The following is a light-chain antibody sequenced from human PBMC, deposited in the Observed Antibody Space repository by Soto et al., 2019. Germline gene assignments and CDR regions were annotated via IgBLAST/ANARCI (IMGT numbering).Light chain of an antibody. CDR3: QPRSDWPLT. CDR2: DAS. J-gene: IGKJ4*01. V-gene: IGKV3-11*01. Sequence: EIVLTQSPTTLSLSPGERATLSCRASQSVSSYFAWYQQKPGQAPMLLIYDASTRAADIPARFSGSGSGTDFTLTISILEPEDFAVYYCQPRSDWPLTFGGGTNVEIK. CDR1: QSVSSY.